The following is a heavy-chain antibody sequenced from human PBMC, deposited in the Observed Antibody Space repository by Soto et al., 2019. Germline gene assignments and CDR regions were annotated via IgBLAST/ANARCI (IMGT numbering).Heavy chain of an antibody. J-gene: IGHJ4*02. CDR1: GFTFSDFE. V-gene: IGHV3-30-3*01. D-gene: IGHD1-7*01. CDR3: ARRTGTAPRFDY. Sequence: QVQLVESGGGVVQPGRSLRLSCSASGFTFSDFEMYWVRQAPGKGLDWVSFISYDGSNQYYAGSVKGRFTGSRDNSKNTLFLLMNSLRPEDTAVYLCARRTGTAPRFDYWGQGTLVTVSS. CDR2: ISYDGSNQ.